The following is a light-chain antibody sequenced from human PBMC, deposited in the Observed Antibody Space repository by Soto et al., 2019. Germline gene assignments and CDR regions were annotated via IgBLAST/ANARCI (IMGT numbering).Light chain of an antibody. Sequence: QTVVTQEPSFSVSPGRTVTLTCGLTSGSVSTSNYPSWYQQTPGQAPRTLIYSTNTRSSGVPDRFSGSILGNKAALTITGAQADDESDYYCVLYMGSGIWVFGGGTQVTVL. V-gene: IGLV8-61*01. J-gene: IGLJ3*02. CDR2: STN. CDR3: VLYMGSGIWV. CDR1: SGSVSTSNY.